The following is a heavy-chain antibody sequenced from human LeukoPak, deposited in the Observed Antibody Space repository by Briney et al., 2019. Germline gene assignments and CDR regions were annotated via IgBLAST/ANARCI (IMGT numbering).Heavy chain of an antibody. CDR2: INSDGSST. Sequence: GGSLRLSCAASGFTFSSYWMHWVRQAPGKGLVWVSRINSDGSSTSYADSVKGRFTIPRDNAKNTLYLQMNSLRAEDTAVYYCARVGIAVAALDAFDIWGQGTMVTVSS. CDR3: ARVGIAVAALDAFDI. CDR1: GFTFSSYW. J-gene: IGHJ3*02. D-gene: IGHD6-19*01. V-gene: IGHV3-74*01.